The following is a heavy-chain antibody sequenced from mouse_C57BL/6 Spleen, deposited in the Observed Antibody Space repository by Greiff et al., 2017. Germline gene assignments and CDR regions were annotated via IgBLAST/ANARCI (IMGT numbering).Heavy chain of an antibody. D-gene: IGHD2-2*01. CDR1: GYTFTSYW. J-gene: IGHJ1*03. V-gene: IGHV1-74*01. CDR2: IHPSDSDT. Sequence: QVQLQQPGAELVKPGASVKVSCKASGYTFTSYWMHWVKQRPGQGLEWIGRIHPSDSDTNYNQKFKGKATLTVDKSSSTAYMQLSSLTSEDSAVYYCAMGTMVTTGDWYFDVWGTGTTVTVSS. CDR3: AMGTMVTTGDWYFDV.